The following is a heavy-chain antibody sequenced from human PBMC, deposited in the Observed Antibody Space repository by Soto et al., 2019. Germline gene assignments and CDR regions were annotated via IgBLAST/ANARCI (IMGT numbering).Heavy chain of an antibody. CDR2: IRSKAYGGTT. V-gene: IGHV3-49*03. D-gene: IGHD3-3*01. CDR1: GFTFGDYA. J-gene: IGHJ4*02. Sequence: GGSLRLSCTASGFTFGDYAMSWFRQAPGKGLEWVGFIRSKAYGGTTEYAASVKGRFTISRDDSKSIAYLQMNSLKTEDTAVYYCTRDRAPSIFGVASEYWGQGTLVTVSS. CDR3: TRDRAPSIFGVASEY.